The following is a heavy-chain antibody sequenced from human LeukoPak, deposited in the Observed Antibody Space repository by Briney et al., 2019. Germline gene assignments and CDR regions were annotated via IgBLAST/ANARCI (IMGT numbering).Heavy chain of an antibody. CDR1: GGSISPYY. V-gene: IGHV4-59*01. D-gene: IGHD2-15*01. Sequence: PETPSLTCSVSGGSISPYYWSWIRQPPGKGLEWIGYIYYSGTTNYNPSLQSRVTISVATSKNQFSLKLSSVTAADTALYYCARDRASAGGFDYWGQGTLVPVPS. J-gene: IGHJ4*01. CDR2: IYYSGTT. CDR3: ARDRASAGGFDY.